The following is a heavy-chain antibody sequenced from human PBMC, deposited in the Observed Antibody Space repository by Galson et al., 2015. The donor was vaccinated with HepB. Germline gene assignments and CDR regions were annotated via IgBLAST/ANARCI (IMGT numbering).Heavy chain of an antibody. CDR3: ARDAYYYDSSGYSDY. Sequence: SVKVSCKASGYTFTSYGISWVRQAPGQGLEWMGWISAYNGNTNYAQKLQGRVTMTTDTSTSTAYMELRSLRSDDTAVYYCARDAYYYDSSGYSDYWGQGTLVTVSS. J-gene: IGHJ4*02. CDR1: GYTFTSYG. V-gene: IGHV1-18*01. CDR2: ISAYNGNT. D-gene: IGHD3-22*01.